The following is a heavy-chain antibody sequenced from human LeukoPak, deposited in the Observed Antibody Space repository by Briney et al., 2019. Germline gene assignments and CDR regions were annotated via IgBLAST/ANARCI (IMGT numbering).Heavy chain of an antibody. D-gene: IGHD5-12*01. CDR3: AREGGGYDGGPYYYYYYMDV. Sequence: GESLKISCKGSGYSFTSYWIGWVRQMPGKGLEWMGIIYPGDSDTRYSPSFQGQVTISADKSISTAYMELSRLRSDDTAVYYCAREGGGYDGGPYYYYYYMDVWGKGTTVTVSS. CDR1: GYSFTSYW. J-gene: IGHJ6*03. CDR2: IYPGDSDT. V-gene: IGHV5-51*01.